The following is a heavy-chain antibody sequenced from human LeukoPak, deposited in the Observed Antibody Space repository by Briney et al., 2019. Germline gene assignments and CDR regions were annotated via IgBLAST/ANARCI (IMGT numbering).Heavy chain of an antibody. D-gene: IGHD3-9*01. CDR2: IVGSGVST. Sequence: GGSLRLSCAASGFTFTNYAMSWVRQAPGKGLEWVSAIVGSGVSTYYADSVKGRLTISRDNSKDTLYLQMNSLRAEDTAVYYCAKWGDYDVLTGYYDSDYWGQGTRVTVSS. V-gene: IGHV3-23*01. CDR1: GFTFTNYA. CDR3: AKWGDYDVLTGYYDSDY. J-gene: IGHJ4*02.